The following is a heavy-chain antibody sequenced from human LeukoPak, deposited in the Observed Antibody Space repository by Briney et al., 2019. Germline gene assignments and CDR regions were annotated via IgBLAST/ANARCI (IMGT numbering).Heavy chain of an antibody. CDR3: ARHRTSSSSYGDRFDGMDV. CDR1: GGSFSGYY. V-gene: IGHV4-34*01. D-gene: IGHD6-13*01. Sequence: SETLSLTCAGYGGSFSGYYWSWIRQPPGKGLEWIGEINHSGSTNYNPSLKSRVTISVDTSKNQFSLKLSSVTAADTAVYYCARHRTSSSSYGDRFDGMDVWGQGTTVTVSS. CDR2: INHSGST. J-gene: IGHJ6*02.